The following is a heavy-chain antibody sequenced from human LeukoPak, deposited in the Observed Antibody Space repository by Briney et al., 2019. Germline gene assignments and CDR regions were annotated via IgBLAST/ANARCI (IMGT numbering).Heavy chain of an antibody. V-gene: IGHV1-18*01. J-gene: IGHJ4*02. CDR1: GYTFMSYG. CDR3: ARPYRISWYYPAGV. Sequence: GASVKVSCKALGYTFMSYGINWVRQAPGQGLEWMGWIGTYDGNTNYAQKFQGRVTMTTDTSTSTAYMELRSLRFDDTDVYYCARPYRISWYYPAGVWGQGTPVTVSS. D-gene: IGHD6-13*01. CDR2: IGTYDGNT.